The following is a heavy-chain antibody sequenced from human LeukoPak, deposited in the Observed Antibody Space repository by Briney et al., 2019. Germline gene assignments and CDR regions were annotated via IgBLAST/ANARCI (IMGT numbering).Heavy chain of an antibody. D-gene: IGHD3-10*01. J-gene: IGHJ4*02. CDR1: GYTFTSYY. V-gene: IGHV1-46*01. CDR2: INPSGGST. CDR3: VVGFGELLPYFDY. Sequence: GASVKVSCKXSGYTFTSYYMHWVRQAPGQGLEWMGIINPSGGSTSYAQKFQGRVTMTRDTSTSTVYMELSSLRSEDTAVYYCVVGFGELLPYFDYWGQGTLVTVSS.